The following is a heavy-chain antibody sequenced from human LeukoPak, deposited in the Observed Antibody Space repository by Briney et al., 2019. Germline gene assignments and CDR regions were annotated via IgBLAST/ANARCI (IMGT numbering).Heavy chain of an antibody. CDR3: AKDSMVRDYYYGMDV. V-gene: IGHV3-23*01. CDR1: GFTFSSYA. Sequence: GGSLRLSCATSGFTFSSYAMSWVRQAPGKGLEWVSAISGSGGSTYYADSVKGRFTISRDNSKNTLYLQMNSLRAEDTAVYSCAKDSMVRDYYYGMDVWGQGTTVTVSS. D-gene: IGHD3-10*01. J-gene: IGHJ6*02. CDR2: ISGSGGST.